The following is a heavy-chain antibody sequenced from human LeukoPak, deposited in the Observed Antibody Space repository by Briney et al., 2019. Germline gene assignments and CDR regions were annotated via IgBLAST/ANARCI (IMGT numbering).Heavy chain of an antibody. CDR2: IFYDGSTK. J-gene: IGHJ6*03. CDR1: GFTFSNYA. CDR3: ATYGRVYYYYYMDV. V-gene: IGHV3-30*04. Sequence: GRSLRLSCAASGFTFSNYAMHWVRQAPGKGLEWVAVIFYDGSTKYYADSVKGRFTISRDNSKNTLYLQMNRLRAEDTAVYYCATYGRVYYYYYMDVWGKGTTVTVSS. D-gene: IGHD4-17*01.